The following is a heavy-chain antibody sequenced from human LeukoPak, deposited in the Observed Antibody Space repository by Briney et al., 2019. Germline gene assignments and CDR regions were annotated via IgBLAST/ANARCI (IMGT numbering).Heavy chain of an antibody. CDR2: ISRSGTTI. J-gene: IGHJ4*02. CDR3: AGAIIGYYHY. Sequence: EGSLRLSCAASEFTLSSYDINWVRQAPGEGLEWVSYISRSGTTIYYAASVRGRFTISRDNAKNSVYLQMDSLRADDTAVYFCAGAIIGYYHYWVQGTLVTVSS. V-gene: IGHV3-48*03. D-gene: IGHD3-22*01. CDR1: EFTLSSYD.